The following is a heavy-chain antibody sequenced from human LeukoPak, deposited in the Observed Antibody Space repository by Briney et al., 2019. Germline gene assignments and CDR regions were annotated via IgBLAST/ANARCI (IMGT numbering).Heavy chain of an antibody. Sequence: GESLRLSCAASGFTFSSYGMHWVRQAPGKGLEWVAVIWYDGSNKYYADSVKGRFTISRDNSKNTLYLQMNSLRAEDTAVYYCARDRSGIAVAGMSYWGQGTLVTVSS. D-gene: IGHD6-19*01. CDR1: GFTFSSYG. V-gene: IGHV3-33*01. CDR2: IWYDGSNK. J-gene: IGHJ4*02. CDR3: ARDRSGIAVAGMSY.